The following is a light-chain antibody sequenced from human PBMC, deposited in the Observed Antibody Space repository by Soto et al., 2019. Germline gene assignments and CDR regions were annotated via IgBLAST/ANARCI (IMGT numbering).Light chain of an antibody. J-gene: IGLJ2*01. Sequence: QSVLTQSSSASASLGSSVKLTCTLSSGHSNYIIAWHQQQPGKAPRYLMKVEGTGGYNKGSGVPDRFSGSSSGAARYLTISNLQSEDEADYYCQSYDSSLSSVVFGGGTKLTVL. V-gene: IGLV4-60*03. CDR3: QSYDSSLSSVV. CDR2: VEGTGGY. CDR1: SGHSNYI.